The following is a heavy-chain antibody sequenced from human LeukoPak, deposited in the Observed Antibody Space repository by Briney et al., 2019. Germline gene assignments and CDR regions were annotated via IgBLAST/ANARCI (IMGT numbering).Heavy chain of an antibody. Sequence: SETLSLTCTVSGGSISSYYWSWIRQPPGKGREWIGYIYYTGSTNYNPSLKSRVTISVDTSNNQFSLKLSSVAAADKAMYYCTRGGPSSKYFDSWGQGTLVTVSS. CDR1: GGSISSYY. V-gene: IGHV4-59*01. CDR3: TRGGPSSKYFDS. J-gene: IGHJ4*02. CDR2: IYYTGST. D-gene: IGHD6-6*01.